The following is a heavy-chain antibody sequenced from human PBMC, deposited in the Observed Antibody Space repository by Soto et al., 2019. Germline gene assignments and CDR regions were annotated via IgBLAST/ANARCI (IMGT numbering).Heavy chain of an antibody. J-gene: IGHJ6*02. Sequence: GESLRLSCGASGFNFRAYGMHWVRQAPGRGLQWVAVMSSDASNKYYADSVKGRFTISRDNSQNTLDLQMNSLRPEDTAVYYCAKGSSSVYYYYYGMDVWGQGTTVTVSS. CDR3: AKGSSSVYYYYYGMDV. D-gene: IGHD6-6*01. CDR1: GFNFRAYG. CDR2: MSSDASNK. V-gene: IGHV3-30*18.